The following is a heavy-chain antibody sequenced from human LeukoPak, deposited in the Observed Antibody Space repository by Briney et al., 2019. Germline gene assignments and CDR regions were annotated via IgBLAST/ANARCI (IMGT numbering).Heavy chain of an antibody. CDR2: IIPIFGTA. D-gene: IGHD6-19*01. CDR1: GYTFTGYY. Sequence: SVKVSCKASGYTFTGYYIHWVRQAPGQGLEWMGGIIPIFGTANYAQKFQGRVTITADESTSTAYMELSSLRSEDTAVYYCARYYSGWYYFDYWGQGTLVTVSS. J-gene: IGHJ4*02. V-gene: IGHV1-69*13. CDR3: ARYYSGWYYFDY.